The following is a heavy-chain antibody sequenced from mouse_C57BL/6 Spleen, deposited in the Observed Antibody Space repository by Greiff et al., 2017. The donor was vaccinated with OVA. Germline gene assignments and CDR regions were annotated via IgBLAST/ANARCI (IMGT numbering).Heavy chain of an antibody. CDR3: ARPYDYDGWFAY. Sequence: VQLQQSGAELVKPGASVKLSCKASGYTFTSYWMHWVKQRPGQGLEWIGMIHPNSGSTNYNEKFKSKATLTVDKSSSTAYMQLSSLTSEDSAVYYCARPYDYDGWFAYWGQGTLVTVSA. J-gene: IGHJ3*01. D-gene: IGHD2-4*01. CDR1: GYTFTSYW. CDR2: IHPNSGST. V-gene: IGHV1-64*01.